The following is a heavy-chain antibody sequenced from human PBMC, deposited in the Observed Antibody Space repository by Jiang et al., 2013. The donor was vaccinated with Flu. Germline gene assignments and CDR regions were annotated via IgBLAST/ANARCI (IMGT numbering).Heavy chain of an antibody. V-gene: IGHV4-59*01. D-gene: IGHD1-26*01. Sequence: GSGLVKPSETLSLTCTVSGGSISSYYWSWIRQPPGKGLEWIGYIYYSGSTNYNPSLKSRVTISVDTSKNQFSLKLSSVTAADTAAYYCARDRSYSGSYYDSTYYFDYWGQGTLGHRLL. CDR2: IYYSGST. CDR1: GGSISSYY. CDR3: ARDRSYSGSYYDSTYYFDY. J-gene: IGHJ4*02.